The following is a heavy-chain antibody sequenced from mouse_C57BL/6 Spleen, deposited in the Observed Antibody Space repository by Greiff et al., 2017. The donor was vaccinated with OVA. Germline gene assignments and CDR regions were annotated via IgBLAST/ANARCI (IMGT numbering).Heavy chain of an antibody. Sequence: EVKLMESGPGLVKPSQSLSLTCSVTGYSITSGYYWNWIRQFPGNKLEWMGYISYDGSNNYNPSLKNRISITRDTSKNQFFLKLNSVTTEDTATYYCAIYDYDGYYFDYWGQGTTLTVSS. D-gene: IGHD2-4*01. V-gene: IGHV3-6*01. CDR3: AIYDYDGYYFDY. CDR1: GYSITSGYY. CDR2: ISYDGSN. J-gene: IGHJ2*01.